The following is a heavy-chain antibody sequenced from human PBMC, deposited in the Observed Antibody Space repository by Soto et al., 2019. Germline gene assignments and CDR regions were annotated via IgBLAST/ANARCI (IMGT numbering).Heavy chain of an antibody. J-gene: IGHJ4*02. CDR2: ISYDGSNK. D-gene: IGHD5-18*01. V-gene: IGHV3-30-3*01. CDR1: GFTFSSYA. CDR3: ARAVRGYSYGYSDY. Sequence: GGSLRLSCAASGFTFSSYAMRWVRQAPGKGLEWVAVISYDGSNKYYADSVKGRFTISRDNSKNTLYLQMNSLRAEDTAVYYCARAVRGYSYGYSDYWGQGTLVTV.